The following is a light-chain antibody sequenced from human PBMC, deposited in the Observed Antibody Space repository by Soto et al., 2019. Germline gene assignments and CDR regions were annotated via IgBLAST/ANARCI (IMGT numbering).Light chain of an antibody. V-gene: IGKV3-15*01. CDR3: QQYNNWLPT. J-gene: IGKJ5*01. CDR1: QSVSSN. Sequence: EIVMTQSPATLSVSPGERATLSCRVSQSVSSNLAWYQQKPGQAPRLLIYGASTRATGIPARFSGSGSGTEFTLTISSLQSEDFAVYYCQQYNNWLPTFGQGTRLEIK. CDR2: GAS.